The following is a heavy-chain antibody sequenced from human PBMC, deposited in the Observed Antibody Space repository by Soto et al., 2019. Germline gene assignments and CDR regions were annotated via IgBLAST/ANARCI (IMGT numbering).Heavy chain of an antibody. CDR2: IYYDGSV. Sequence: SETLSLTCTVSGGAIRNSIYYWGWIRQPPGKGLEWIGTIYYDGSVAYSPSLKSRVTLSVDTSRNHFSVKINSVTAADTAVYFCARHRIAVAGPLDYWVQGTLVTVSS. CDR1: GGAIRNSIYY. V-gene: IGHV4-39*01. J-gene: IGHJ4*02. D-gene: IGHD6-19*01. CDR3: ARHRIAVAGPLDY.